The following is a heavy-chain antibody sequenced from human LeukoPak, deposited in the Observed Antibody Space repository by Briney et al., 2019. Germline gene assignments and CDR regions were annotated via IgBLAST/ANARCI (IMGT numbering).Heavy chain of an antibody. Sequence: ASVTVSFTSSVCTFINYAISWVRQAPGQGREWMGGIIPIFGTANYAQKFQGRVTITTDESTSTAYMELSSLRSEDTAVYYCASENVAYCSGGSCYWDRFDPWGQGTLVTVSS. D-gene: IGHD2-15*01. V-gene: IGHV1-69*05. CDR1: VCTFINYA. J-gene: IGHJ5*02. CDR2: IIPIFGTA. CDR3: ASENVAYCSGGSCYWDRFDP.